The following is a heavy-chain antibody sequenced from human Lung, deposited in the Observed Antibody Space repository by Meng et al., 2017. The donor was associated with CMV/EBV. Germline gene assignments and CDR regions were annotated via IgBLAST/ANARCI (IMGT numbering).Heavy chain of an antibody. D-gene: IGHD3-22*01. V-gene: IGHV3-15*01. CDR2: IISEADGGTT. CDR1: GFTFSNAW. J-gene: IGHJ4*02. CDR3: ATDLYYDDSGLRDY. Sequence: GFTFSNAWMSWVRQAPGKGLEWVGRIISEADGGTTQHAAPVKGRFTISRDDSKNTLYLQMNSLKTEDTAMYYCATDLYYDDSGLRDYWGRGTLVTVSS.